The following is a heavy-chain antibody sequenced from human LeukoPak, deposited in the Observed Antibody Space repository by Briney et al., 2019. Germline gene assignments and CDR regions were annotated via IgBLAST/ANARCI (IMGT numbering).Heavy chain of an antibody. Sequence: GGSLRLSCVTSGLTFSNYAMTWVRQAPGKGLEWVSSIHYSGGSTYYADSVKGRFTISRDDSKDTLYLQMNSLRAEDTALYYCAKGYSSSWSAPDVWGEGTTVTVSS. D-gene: IGHD6-13*01. CDR3: AKGYSSSWSAPDV. V-gene: IGHV3-23*01. CDR2: IHYSGGST. J-gene: IGHJ6*04. CDR1: GLTFSNYA.